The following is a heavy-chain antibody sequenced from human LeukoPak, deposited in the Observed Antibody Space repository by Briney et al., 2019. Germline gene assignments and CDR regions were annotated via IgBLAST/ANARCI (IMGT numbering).Heavy chain of an antibody. J-gene: IGHJ4*02. V-gene: IGHV3-23*01. CDR2: ITGTGGR. CDR1: GFTLTNHG. D-gene: IGHD2-15*01. Sequence: GGSLRLSCAVSGFTLTNHGVSWVRQAPGKGLEWVSIITGTGGRYYGDSVKGRFILSRDNSKNTVYMQMSSLRAEDTATYYCAKDYCRDGNCPFPFLDSWGQGTLVTVSS. CDR3: AKDYCRDGNCPFPFLDS.